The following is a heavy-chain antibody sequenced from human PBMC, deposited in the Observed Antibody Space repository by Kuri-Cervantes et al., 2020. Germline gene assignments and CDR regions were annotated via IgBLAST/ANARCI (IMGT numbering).Heavy chain of an antibody. D-gene: IGHD3-22*01. CDR3: AKGYYDNSGLAFFDI. CDR2: IKQDGSEK. V-gene: IGHV3-7*03. CDR1: GFTFSSYW. Sequence: GGSLRLSCAASGFTFSSYWMSWVRQAPGKGLEWVANIKQDGSEKYYVDSVKGRFTISRDNAKNSLYLQMNSLKTEDTAVYYCAKGYYDNSGLAFFDIWGQGTMVTVSS. J-gene: IGHJ3*02.